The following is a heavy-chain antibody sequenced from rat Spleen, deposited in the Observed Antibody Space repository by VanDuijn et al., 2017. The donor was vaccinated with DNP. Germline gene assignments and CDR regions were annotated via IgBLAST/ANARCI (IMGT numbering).Heavy chain of an antibody. D-gene: IGHD1-12*03. CDR1: GFTFNNYW. J-gene: IGHJ3*01. Sequence: EVKLVESGGGLVQPGSSLKLSCVASGFTFNNYWMTWIRQAPGKGLEWVASITNTGGSTYCLDSVKGRFTISRDNAKSTLYLQMDSLRSEDTATYYCARSWGDDGYPPFAYWGQGTLVTVSS. V-gene: IGHV5-31*01. CDR2: ITNTGGST. CDR3: ARSWGDDGYPPFAY.